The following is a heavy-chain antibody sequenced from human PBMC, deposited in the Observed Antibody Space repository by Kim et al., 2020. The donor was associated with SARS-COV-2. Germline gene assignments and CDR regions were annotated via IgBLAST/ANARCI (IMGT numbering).Heavy chain of an antibody. V-gene: IGHV3-21*01. Sequence: LSLTCATSGFNFGSYAMNWVRQAPGKGLEWVSSITSRSSHIYYADSVKGRFTISRDNAKDSLFLQMNSLRAEDTALYYCARTGSLYNSSGYYSDYYAMDVWGQGTTVTVAS. CDR2: ITSRSSHI. J-gene: IGHJ6*02. CDR3: ARTGSLYNSSGYYSDYYAMDV. CDR1: GFNFGSYA. D-gene: IGHD3-22*01.